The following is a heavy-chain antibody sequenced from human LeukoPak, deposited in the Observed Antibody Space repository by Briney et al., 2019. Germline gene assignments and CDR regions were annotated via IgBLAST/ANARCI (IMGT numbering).Heavy chain of an antibody. Sequence: PGGSLSLSCAASGFTFSSYGMHWVRQAPGKGLEWVAFIRYDGSNKYYADSVKGRFTISRDNSKNTLYLQMNSLRAEDTAVYYCAKDHDDFPGSGYWGQGTLVTVSS. CDR3: AKDHDDFPGSGY. CDR2: IRYDGSNK. D-gene: IGHD3-3*01. J-gene: IGHJ4*02. V-gene: IGHV3-30*02. CDR1: GFTFSSYG.